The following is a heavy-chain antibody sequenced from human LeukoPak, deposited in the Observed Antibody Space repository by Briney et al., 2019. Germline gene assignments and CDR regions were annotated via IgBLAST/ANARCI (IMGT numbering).Heavy chain of an antibody. Sequence: SETLSLTCTVSGGSITSSNYYWGWIRQPPGKGLEWIGSISDSGSTYYNPSLKSRVTISVDTSKNQFSLKLSSVTAADTAVYYCARNGGILTGAGNWFDPWGQGTLVTVSS. CDR2: ISDSGST. V-gene: IGHV4-39*01. J-gene: IGHJ5*02. CDR3: ARNGGILTGAGNWFDP. CDR1: GGSITSSNYY. D-gene: IGHD3-9*01.